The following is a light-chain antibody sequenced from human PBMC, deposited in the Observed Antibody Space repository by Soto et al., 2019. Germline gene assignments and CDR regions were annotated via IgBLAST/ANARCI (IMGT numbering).Light chain of an antibody. Sequence: EIVLTQSPATLSLSPGERATLSCRASQSVSSYLAWYQQKPGQAPRLLIYDASNGATGIPARFSGSGSGTDFTLTISSLEREDFAVYYCQQRSNWPPTWTFGQGTKVEIK. CDR3: QQRSNWPPTWT. V-gene: IGKV3-11*01. CDR1: QSVSSY. CDR2: DAS. J-gene: IGKJ1*01.